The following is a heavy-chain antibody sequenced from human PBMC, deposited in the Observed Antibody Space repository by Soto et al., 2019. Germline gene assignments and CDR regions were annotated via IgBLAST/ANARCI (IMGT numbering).Heavy chain of an antibody. CDR3: ARVYYDSSGYYYGGTAAFDI. CDR1: GYTFTSYD. Sequence: ASVKVSCKASGYTFTSYDINWVRQATGQGLEWMGWMNPNRGNTGYAQKFQGRVTMTRNTSISTAYMELSSLRSEDTAVYYCARVYYDSSGYYYGGTAAFDIWGQGTMVTVS. V-gene: IGHV1-8*01. J-gene: IGHJ3*02. CDR2: MNPNRGNT. D-gene: IGHD3-22*01.